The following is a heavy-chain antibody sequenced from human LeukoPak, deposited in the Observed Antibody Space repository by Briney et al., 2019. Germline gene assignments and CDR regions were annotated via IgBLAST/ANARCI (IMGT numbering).Heavy chain of an antibody. CDR3: ARELQGGALDY. J-gene: IGHJ4*02. D-gene: IGHD4/OR15-4a*01. Sequence: SETLSLTCTVSGGSISSYYWSWIRQPPGKGLEWIGYIYYSGSTNYNPSLKSRVTISVDTPKNQFSLKLSSVTAADTAVYYCARELQGGALDYWGQGPLVTVSS. CDR2: IYYSGST. V-gene: IGHV4-59*01. CDR1: GGSISSYY.